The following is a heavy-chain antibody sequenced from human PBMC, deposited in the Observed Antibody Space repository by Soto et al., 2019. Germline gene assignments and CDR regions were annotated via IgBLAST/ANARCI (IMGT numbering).Heavy chain of an antibody. J-gene: IGHJ3*01. CDR2: IYPDNGNT. V-gene: IGHV1-3*01. D-gene: IGHD2-8*01. CDR3: ERDMLSVGPRANDAFDV. Sequence: QVQLVQSGAEVREPGAPGNISCRASGFSFSDNLINWVRQAPGQGLGWMGGIYPDNGNTRYSEKYQGRVTISRHSTASLAYVAVSDLTSEDTAVYYCERDMLSVGPRANDAFDVWGQGTMVTVSS. CDR1: GFSFSDNL.